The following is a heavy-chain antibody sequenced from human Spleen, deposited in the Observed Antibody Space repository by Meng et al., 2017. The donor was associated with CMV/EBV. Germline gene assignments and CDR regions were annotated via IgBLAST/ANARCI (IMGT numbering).Heavy chain of an antibody. CDR3: ARFYGSVDY. Sequence: LRFSCPASGFTVSANYLSWVRQAPGQGLEWLSVIHSGINTAYADSVKGRFTMSRDTSKNTLYLQLNNLRVEDTAVYYCARFYGSVDYWGQGTLVTVSS. CDR1: GFTVSANY. J-gene: IGHJ4*02. D-gene: IGHD3-16*01. CDR2: IHSGINT. V-gene: IGHV3-53*01.